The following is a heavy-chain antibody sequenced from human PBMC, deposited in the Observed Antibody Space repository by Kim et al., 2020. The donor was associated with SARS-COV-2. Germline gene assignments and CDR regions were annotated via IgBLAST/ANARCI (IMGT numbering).Heavy chain of an antibody. CDR1: GFAFSSYA. CDR3: ARDLSRGMITFGDLVDY. Sequence: GGSLRLSCAASGFAFSSYAMHWVRQAPGKGLEWVAVISYDGSNKYYADSVKGRFTISRDNSKNTLYLQMNSLRAEDTAVYYCARDLSRGMITFGDLVDYWGQGTLVTVSS. V-gene: IGHV3-30-3*01. J-gene: IGHJ4*02. D-gene: IGHD3-16*01. CDR2: ISYDGSNK.